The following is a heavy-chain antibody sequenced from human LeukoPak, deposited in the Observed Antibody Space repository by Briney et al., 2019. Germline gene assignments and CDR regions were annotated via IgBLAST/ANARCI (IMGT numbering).Heavy chain of an antibody. CDR2: IYYSGNT. CDR3: AREDSNYVDY. D-gene: IGHD4-11*01. Sequence: SETLSLTCTVSGDSIGSSGFYWGWIRQPPGKGLEWIGSIYYSGNTYYNPSLKSRVTIFVDTSKNQFSLKLSSVTAADMAVYYCAREDSNYVDYWGQGTLVTVSS. V-gene: IGHV4-39*02. CDR1: GDSIGSSGFY. J-gene: IGHJ4*02.